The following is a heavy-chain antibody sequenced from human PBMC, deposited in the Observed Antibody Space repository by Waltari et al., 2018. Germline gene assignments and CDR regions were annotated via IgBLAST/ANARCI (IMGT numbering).Heavy chain of an antibody. CDR3: ATGLEDSDSASRPFDV. CDR1: AFPITNYY. V-gene: IGHV1-69-2*01. CDR2: VDPEDGEA. J-gene: IGHJ3*01. D-gene: IGHD1-26*01. Sequence: VLLLQSGAAVKKPGTTVKISCTVSAFPITNYYIHWVHQAPGKGLHWMGLVDPEDGEAIYSKNFQGRVTMTADTSTDTVYMQRSSLTSDDTAIYYCATGLEDSDSASRPFDVWGQGTMVTVS.